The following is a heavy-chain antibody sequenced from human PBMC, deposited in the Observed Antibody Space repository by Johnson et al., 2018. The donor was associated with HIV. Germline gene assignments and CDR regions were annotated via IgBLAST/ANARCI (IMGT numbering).Heavy chain of an antibody. Sequence: QVQLMESGGGLVKPGGSLRLSCAASRFTFSRYGMHWVRQAPGKGLEWVAVIPYDGINKFFPDSVKGRLTISRENSKNTLYLQMNSLRIEDTSVYYCARRSDYFSHGRFDIWGQGTMVTVSS. CDR1: RFTFSRYG. D-gene: IGHD3-22*01. J-gene: IGHJ3*02. V-gene: IGHV3-30*03. CDR3: ARRSDYFSHGRFDI. CDR2: IPYDGINK.